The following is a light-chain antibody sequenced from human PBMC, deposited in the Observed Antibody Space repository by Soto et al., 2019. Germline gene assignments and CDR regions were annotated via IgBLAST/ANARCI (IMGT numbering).Light chain of an antibody. V-gene: IGKV1-39*01. Sequence: DIQMTQSPSSLSASVGDGVTITCRASQGISTSLGWYQQKPGKAPKLLIYDASSLQGGVPSRFSGSGSATDFTLTISSLQPEDFATYYCQQSYSNPRTFGQGTKVDIK. CDR1: QGISTS. CDR2: DAS. J-gene: IGKJ1*01. CDR3: QQSYSNPRT.